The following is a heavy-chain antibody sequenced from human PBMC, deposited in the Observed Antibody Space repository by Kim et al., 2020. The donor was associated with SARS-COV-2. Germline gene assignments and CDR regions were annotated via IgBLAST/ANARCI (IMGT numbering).Heavy chain of an antibody. J-gene: IGHJ4*02. CDR3: ARDEGLVVAGTSFDY. V-gene: IGHV1-18*01. CDR2: ISAYNGKT. Sequence: ASVKVSCKASGYTFTNYGINWVRQAPGQGLEWMGYISAYNGKTNYAQKFQGRVTMTTDTSASTAYMELRSLRSDDTAVYYCARDEGLVVAGTSFDYWGQGTLVTVSS. D-gene: IGHD6-19*01. CDR1: GYTFTNYG.